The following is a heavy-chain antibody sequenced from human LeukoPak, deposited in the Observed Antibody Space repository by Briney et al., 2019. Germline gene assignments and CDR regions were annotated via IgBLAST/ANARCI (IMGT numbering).Heavy chain of an antibody. Sequence: GASVKVSCKASGGTFSSYAISWVRQAPGQGLEWMGRIIPILGIANYAQKFQGRVTITADKSTSTAYMELSSLRSEDTAVYYCARQQYQLPRLKPLNWFDPWGQGTLVTVSS. V-gene: IGHV1-69*04. CDR2: IIPILGIA. CDR3: ARQQYQLPRLKPLNWFDP. J-gene: IGHJ5*02. CDR1: GGTFSSYA. D-gene: IGHD2-2*01.